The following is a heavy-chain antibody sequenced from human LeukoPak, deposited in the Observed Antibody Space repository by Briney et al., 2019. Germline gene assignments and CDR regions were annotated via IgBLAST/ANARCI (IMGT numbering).Heavy chain of an antibody. CDR1: GGSISSSNYY. D-gene: IGHD3-16*01. J-gene: IGHJ4*02. CDR3: ARGNYDYVWGGIDY. CDR2: IYYSGST. Sequence: SETLSLTCSVSGGSISSSNYYWVWIRQPPGKGLEWIGSIYYSGSTYYNPSLKSRVTLSVDTSKNQFSLKLSSVTAADTAVYYCARGNYDYVWGGIDYWGQGTLVTVSS. V-gene: IGHV4-39*01.